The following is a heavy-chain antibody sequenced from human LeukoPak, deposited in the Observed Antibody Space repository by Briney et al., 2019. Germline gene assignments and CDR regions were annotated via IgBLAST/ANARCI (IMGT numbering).Heavy chain of an antibody. J-gene: IGHJ4*02. CDR2: INRRGHT. V-gene: IGHV3-43*01. Sequence: PGGSLRLSCAASGFTFDRFTIHWVRQTPGKGLEWVSLINRRGHTFYADSVKGRFTISRDNSKNTLYLQMNSLRVEDTALYYCARAYSSGWYGDFDYWGQGTLVTVSS. CDR1: GFTFDRFT. CDR3: ARAYSSGWYGDFDY. D-gene: IGHD6-19*01.